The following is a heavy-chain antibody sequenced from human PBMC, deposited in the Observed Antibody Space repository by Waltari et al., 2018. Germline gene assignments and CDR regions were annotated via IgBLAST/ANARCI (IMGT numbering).Heavy chain of an antibody. CDR3: ARQTLGYCTSAACRRLET. CDR2: IYYDGTT. CDR1: GYFINTGFF. V-gene: IGHV4-38-2*01. Sequence: QVQLQESGPGLVRPSETLSLTCDVSGYFINTGFFWGWVRLPPGKGLEWIGNIYYDGTTYYNPSLSHRLMISLDTSKNQFSLRLNFVDVADTAVYYCARQTLGYCTSAACRRLETWGQGILVTVSS. J-gene: IGHJ5*02. D-gene: IGHD2-2*03.